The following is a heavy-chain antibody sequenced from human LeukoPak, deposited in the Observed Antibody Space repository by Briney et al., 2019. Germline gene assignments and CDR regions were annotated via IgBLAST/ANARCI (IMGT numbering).Heavy chain of an antibody. CDR3: ARSPDSISYYIQY. D-gene: IGHD3-22*01. V-gene: IGHV3-33*01. J-gene: IGHJ4*02. Sequence: GRSLRLSCAASGFTFSTFAMQWVRQAPGKGLEWVAIIWYDGGNEYYADSVKGRFTISRDNSKITLYLQMNSLRAEDTAVYYCARSPDSISYYIQYWGQGTLVTVSS. CDR2: IWYDGGNE. CDR1: GFTFSTFA.